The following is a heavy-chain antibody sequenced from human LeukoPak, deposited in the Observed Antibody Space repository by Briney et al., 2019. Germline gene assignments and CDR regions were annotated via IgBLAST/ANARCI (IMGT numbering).Heavy chain of an antibody. D-gene: IGHD2-15*01. CDR1: GFTFSSYT. Sequence: GGSLRLSCAASGFTFSSYTMHWVRQAPGQGLEWVAVISYDGSNKYFADSVKDRFTISRDNSKNTLYLQMNSLRAEDTAVYYCARERGGGFCSGGSCYRGYFDYWGQGTLVTVSS. CDR3: ARERGGGFCSGGSCYRGYFDY. CDR2: ISYDGSNK. J-gene: IGHJ4*02. V-gene: IGHV3-30-3*01.